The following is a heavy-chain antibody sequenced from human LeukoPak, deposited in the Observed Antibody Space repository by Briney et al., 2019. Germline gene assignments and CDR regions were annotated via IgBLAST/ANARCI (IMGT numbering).Heavy chain of an antibody. Sequence: GGSLRLSCAASGFTFSSYGMHWVRQAPGKGLEWVAFMRYDGSNKYYADSVKGRFTISRDSSKNTLYLQMNSLRAEDTAVYYCAKSGLNRFDYWGQGTLVTVSS. CDR3: AKSGLNRFDY. CDR1: GFTFSSYG. D-gene: IGHD2-15*01. V-gene: IGHV3-30*02. J-gene: IGHJ4*02. CDR2: MRYDGSNK.